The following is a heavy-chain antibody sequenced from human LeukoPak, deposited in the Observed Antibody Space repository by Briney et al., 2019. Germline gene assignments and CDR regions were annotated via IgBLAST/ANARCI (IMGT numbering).Heavy chain of an antibody. CDR1: RFTFNNYA. V-gene: IGHV3-23*01. D-gene: IGHD3-3*01. J-gene: IGHJ1*01. Sequence: GGSLRLSCAASRFTFNNYAMSWVRQAPGKGLEWVSVISGSGGSTYYADSVKGRFTISRDNSKNTLYLQMNSLRAEDTAVYYCAKDLAFWSGYYIRYFQHWGQGTLVTVSS. CDR2: ISGSGGST. CDR3: AKDLAFWSGYYIRYFQH.